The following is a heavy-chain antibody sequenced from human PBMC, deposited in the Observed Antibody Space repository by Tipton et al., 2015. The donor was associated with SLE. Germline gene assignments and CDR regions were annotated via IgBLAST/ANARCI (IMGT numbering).Heavy chain of an antibody. CDR2: IYTSGST. D-gene: IGHD3-3*01. V-gene: IGHV4-4*09. CDR1: GGSISGYY. Sequence: TLSLTCTVSGGSISGYYWSWIRQPPGKGLEWIGYIYTSGSTNYNPSLKSRVTISVDTSKNQFSLKLSSVTAADTAVYYCARLRFLEWLSTGYFDYWGQGTLVTVSS. J-gene: IGHJ4*02. CDR3: ARLRFLEWLSTGYFDY.